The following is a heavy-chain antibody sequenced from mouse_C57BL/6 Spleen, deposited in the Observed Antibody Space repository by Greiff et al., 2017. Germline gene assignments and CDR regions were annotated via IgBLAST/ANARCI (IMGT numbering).Heavy chain of an antibody. CDR3: ATRRGNYYGSSHYWYFDV. CDR2: IYPRSGNT. CDR1: GYTFTSYG. Sequence: QVQLQQSGAELARPGASVKLSCKASGYTFTSYGISWVKQRTGQGLEWIGEIYPRSGNTYYNEKFKGKATLTADKSSSTAYMELRSLTSEDSAVYFCATRRGNYYGSSHYWYFDVWGTGTTVTVSS. D-gene: IGHD1-1*01. J-gene: IGHJ1*03. V-gene: IGHV1-81*01.